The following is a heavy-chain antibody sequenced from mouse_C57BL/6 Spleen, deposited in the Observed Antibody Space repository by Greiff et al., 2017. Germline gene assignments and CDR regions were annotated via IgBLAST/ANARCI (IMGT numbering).Heavy chain of an antibody. CDR1: GYTFTSYG. CDR3: ARDYDYDYAMDY. V-gene: IGHV1-81*01. CDR2: IYPRSGNT. Sequence: QVQLKQSGAELARPGASVKLSCKASGYTFTSYGISWVKQRTGQGLEWIGEIYPRSGNTYYNEKFKGKATLTADKSSSTAYMELRSLTSEDSAVYFCARDYDYDYAMDYWGQGTSVTVSS. D-gene: IGHD2-4*01. J-gene: IGHJ4*01.